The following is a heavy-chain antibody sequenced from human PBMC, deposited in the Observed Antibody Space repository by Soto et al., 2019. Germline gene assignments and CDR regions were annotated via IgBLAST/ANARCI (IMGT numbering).Heavy chain of an antibody. CDR1: GGSISSYY. Sequence: QVQLQESGPGLVKPSETLSLTCTVSGGSISSYYWSWIRQPPGKGLEWIGYIYYSGSTNYNPSLKSRVTISVDTSKNQFSLKLSSVTAADTAVYYCASSTSMVRGVIIPSYGMDVWGQGTTVTVSS. CDR3: ASSTSMVRGVIIPSYGMDV. J-gene: IGHJ6*02. D-gene: IGHD3-10*01. CDR2: IYYSGST. V-gene: IGHV4-59*01.